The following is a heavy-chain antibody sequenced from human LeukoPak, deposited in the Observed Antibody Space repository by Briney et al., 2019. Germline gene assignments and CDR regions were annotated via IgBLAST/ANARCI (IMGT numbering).Heavy chain of an antibody. CDR2: INPNSGGT. D-gene: IGHD6-19*01. Sequence: ASVKVSCKTSGYTFMNYGINWVRQAPGQGLEWMGWINPNSGGTNYAQKFQGRVTITRNTSISTAYMELSSLRSEDTAVYYCARGGWSSYYMDVWGKGTTVTVSS. V-gene: IGHV1-8*01. CDR1: GYTFMNYG. CDR3: ARGGWSSYYMDV. J-gene: IGHJ6*03.